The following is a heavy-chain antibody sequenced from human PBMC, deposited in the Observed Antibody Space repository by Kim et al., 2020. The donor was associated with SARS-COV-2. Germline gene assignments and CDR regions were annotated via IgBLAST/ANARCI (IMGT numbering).Heavy chain of an antibody. J-gene: IGHJ4*02. D-gene: IGHD4-17*01. CDR3: ARRGTYGELDY. V-gene: IGHV4-39*01. Sequence: SETLSLTCTVSGGSISSSSYYWGWIRQPPGKGLEWIGSIYYSGSTYYNPSLKSRVTISVDTSKNQFSLKLSSVTAADTAVYYCARRGTYGELDYWGQGTL. CDR2: IYYSGST. CDR1: GGSISSSSYY.